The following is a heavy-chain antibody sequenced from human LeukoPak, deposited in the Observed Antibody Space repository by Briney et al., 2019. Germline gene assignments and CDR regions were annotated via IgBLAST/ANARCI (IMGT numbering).Heavy chain of an antibody. D-gene: IGHD3-10*01. CDR3: ARDKARSGSYYH. Sequence: SETLSLTCTVSGYSISSGYYWGWIRQPPGKGLEWIGSIYHSGSTYYNPSLKSRVTISVDTSKNQFSLKLSSVTAADTAVYYCARDKARSGSYYHWGQGTLVTVSS. CDR2: IYHSGST. CDR1: GYSISSGYY. V-gene: IGHV4-38-2*02. J-gene: IGHJ5*02.